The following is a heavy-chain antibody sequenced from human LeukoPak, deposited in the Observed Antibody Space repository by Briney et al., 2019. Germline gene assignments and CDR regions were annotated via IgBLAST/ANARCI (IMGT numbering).Heavy chain of an antibody. J-gene: IGHJ2*01. Sequence: LRLSCAASGFTFSDYYMSWIRQAPGKGLEWIGSISDGGSTFYNTSLKSRVTISIDTSKNQFSLKLSSVIAADTAVYYCARHFIAASGSNWYFDLWGRGTLVTVSS. CDR3: ARHFIAASGSNWYFDL. CDR1: GFTFSDYY. V-gene: IGHV4-38-2*01. CDR2: ISDGGST. D-gene: IGHD6-13*01.